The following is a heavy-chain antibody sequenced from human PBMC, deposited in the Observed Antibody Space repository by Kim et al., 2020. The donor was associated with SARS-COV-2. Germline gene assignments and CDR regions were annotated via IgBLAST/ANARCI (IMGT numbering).Heavy chain of an antibody. Sequence: GGSLRLSCAASGFTFSSYGMHWVRQAPGKGLEWVAVISYDGSNKYYADSVKGRFTISRDNSKNTLYLQMNSLRAEDTAVYYCAKVVSLELQNSRWGQGTLVTVSS. V-gene: IGHV3-30*18. CDR2: ISYDGSNK. CDR1: GFTFSSYG. CDR3: AKVVSLELQNSR. D-gene: IGHD1-7*01. J-gene: IGHJ4*02.